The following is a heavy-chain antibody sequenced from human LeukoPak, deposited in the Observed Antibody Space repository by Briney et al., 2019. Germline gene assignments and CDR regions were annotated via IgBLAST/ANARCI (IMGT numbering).Heavy chain of an antibody. CDR3: AKVESGSYYPLDY. J-gene: IGHJ4*02. V-gene: IGHV3-43D*03. CDR2: ISWDGGST. D-gene: IGHD1-26*01. CDR1: GFTFDDYA. Sequence: GGSLRLSCAASGFTFDDYAMHWVRQAPGKGLEWVSLISWDGGSTYYADSVKGGFTISRDSSKNSLYLQMNSLRAEDTALYYCAKVESGSYYPLDYWGQGTLVTVSS.